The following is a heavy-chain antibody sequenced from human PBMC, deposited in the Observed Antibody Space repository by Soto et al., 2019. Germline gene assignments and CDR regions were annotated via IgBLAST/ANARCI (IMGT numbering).Heavy chain of an antibody. Sequence: QVQLVQSGAEVKKPGASVKVSCKASGYTFTSYAMHWVRQAPGQRLEWMGWINAGNGNTKYSQKFQGRVTITRDTSARTAYMELSSLRSEDTAVYYCARVLLPIVVVVAATGGDAFDIWGQGTMVTVSS. J-gene: IGHJ3*02. CDR1: GYTFTSYA. V-gene: IGHV1-3*01. CDR3: ARVLLPIVVVVAATGGDAFDI. D-gene: IGHD2-15*01. CDR2: INAGNGNT.